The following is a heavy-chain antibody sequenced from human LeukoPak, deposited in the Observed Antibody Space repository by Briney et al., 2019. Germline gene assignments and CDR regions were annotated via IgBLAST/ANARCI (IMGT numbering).Heavy chain of an antibody. CDR1: GFTFSSYA. Sequence: ALRLSCAASGFTFSSYAMHWVRQAPGKGLEWVAVISYDGSNKYYADSVKGRFTISRDNSKNTLYLQMNSLRAEDTAVYYCAKANDYGDYSWCFDYWGQGTLVTVSS. D-gene: IGHD4-17*01. V-gene: IGHV3-30*04. CDR3: AKANDYGDYSWCFDY. J-gene: IGHJ4*02. CDR2: ISYDGSNK.